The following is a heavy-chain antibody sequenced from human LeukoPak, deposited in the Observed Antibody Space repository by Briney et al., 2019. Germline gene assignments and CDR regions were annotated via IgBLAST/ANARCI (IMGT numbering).Heavy chain of an antibody. V-gene: IGHV1-18*01. CDR1: GYTFTSYG. CDR3: ARARGLPDLDY. J-gene: IGHJ4*02. CDR2: ISAYNGNT. D-gene: IGHD3-10*01. Sequence: GASVKVSCKASGYTFTSYGISWVRQAPGQGLEWMGWISAYNGNTNYAQKFQGRVTMTRDTSTSTVYMELSSLRSEDTAVYYCARARGLPDLDYWGQGTLVTVSS.